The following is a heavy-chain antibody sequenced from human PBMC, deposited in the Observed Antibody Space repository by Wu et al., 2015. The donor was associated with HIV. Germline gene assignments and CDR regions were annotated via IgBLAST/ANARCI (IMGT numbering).Heavy chain of an antibody. CDR1: GYTFTGYY. J-gene: IGHJ4*02. V-gene: IGHV1-2*02. CDR2: LNPNTGGT. CDR3: AKDIKWGSYLGIDLDS. Sequence: QVQLVQSGAEVKKPGASVKVSCKTSGYTFTGYYIHWVRQAPGQGLEWMGWLNPNTGGTRYAQNFQGRVTMTRDTSITTVYMELNSLRSDDTAVYYCAKDIKWGSYLGIDLDSWGRGNAGHRL. D-gene: IGHD1-26*01.